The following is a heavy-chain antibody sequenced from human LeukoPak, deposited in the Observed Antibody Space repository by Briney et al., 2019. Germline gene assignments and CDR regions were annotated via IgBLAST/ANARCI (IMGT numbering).Heavy chain of an antibody. CDR2: ISAYNGNT. CDR1: GYTSTNYG. V-gene: IGHV1-18*01. D-gene: IGHD3-22*01. J-gene: IGHJ5*02. Sequence: ASAKVSCKASGYTSTNYGISWVRQAPGQGLEWMGWISAYNGNTNFAQKLQGRVTLTTDTSTGTAYMELRSLRSDDTAVYYCAGYYYDSSGYPRPWFDPWGQGTLVTVSS. CDR3: AGYYYDSSGYPRPWFDP.